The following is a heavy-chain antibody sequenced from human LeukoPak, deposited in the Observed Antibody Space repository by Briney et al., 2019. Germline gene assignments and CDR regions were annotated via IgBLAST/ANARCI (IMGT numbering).Heavy chain of an antibody. CDR1: GGTFISYA. V-gene: IGHV1-69*05. J-gene: IGHJ4*02. CDR3: ASTVPVWGSYRYYFDY. CDR2: IIPIFGTA. D-gene: IGHD3-16*02. Sequence: SVKVSCKASGGTFISYAISWVRQAPGQGREWMGRIIPIFGTANYAQKFQGRVTITTDESTSTAYMELSSLRSEDTAVYYCASTVPVWGSYRYYFDYWGQGTLVTVSS.